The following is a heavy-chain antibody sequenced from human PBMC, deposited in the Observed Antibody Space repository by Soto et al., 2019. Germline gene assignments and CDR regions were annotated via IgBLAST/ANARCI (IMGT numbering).Heavy chain of an antibody. Sequence: EVQLLESGGGLVQPGGSLRLSCAASGFTFRTFAMGWVRQAPGKGLEGVSDIINGGGSTTYADSVKGRFTISRDNAKSTLYLQMNSLRAEDTALYYCARGRSYYSCYGVDVWGQGTTVTVSS. CDR1: GFTFRTFA. CDR2: IINGGGST. V-gene: IGHV3-23*01. J-gene: IGHJ6*02. CDR3: ARGRSYYSCYGVDV.